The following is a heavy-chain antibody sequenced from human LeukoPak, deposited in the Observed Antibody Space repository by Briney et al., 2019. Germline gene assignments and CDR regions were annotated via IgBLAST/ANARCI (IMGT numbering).Heavy chain of an antibody. D-gene: IGHD2-2*01. J-gene: IGHJ4*02. CDR3: ARTIVPAAPLDY. CDR1: GFTFSSYW. V-gene: IGHV3-74*01. CDR2: INTDGSST. Sequence: GGSLRLSCAASGFTFSSYWMHWVRQAPGKGLVWVSRINTDGSSTSYADSVKGRFTISRDNAKNTLYLQMNSLRAEDTAVYYCARTIVPAAPLDYWGQGTLVTVPS.